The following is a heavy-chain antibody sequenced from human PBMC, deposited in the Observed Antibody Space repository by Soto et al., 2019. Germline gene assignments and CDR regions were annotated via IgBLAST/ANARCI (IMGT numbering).Heavy chain of an antibody. D-gene: IGHD2-2*01. CDR1: GFTFSSYG. CDR2: IWYDGSNK. Sequence: GGSLRLSCAASGFTFSSYGMHWVRQAPGEGLEWVAVIWYDGSNKYYADSVKGRFTISRDNSKNTLYLQMNSLRAEDTAVYYCARDFTSHWLYDAFDIWGQGTMVTVSS. V-gene: IGHV3-33*01. J-gene: IGHJ3*02. CDR3: ARDFTSHWLYDAFDI.